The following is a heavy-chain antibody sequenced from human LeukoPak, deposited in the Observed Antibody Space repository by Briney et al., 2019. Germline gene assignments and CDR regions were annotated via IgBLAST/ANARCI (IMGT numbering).Heavy chain of an antibody. D-gene: IGHD3-3*01. Sequence: GGSLRLSCAASGFTFSSYAMHWVRQAPGKGLEWVAVISYDGSNKYYADSVKGRFTISRDNSKNTLYLQMNSLRAEDTAVYYCARDYYDFWSGYYTSERHYYYYYGMDVWGQGTTVTVSS. CDR1: GFTFSSYA. CDR2: ISYDGSNK. J-gene: IGHJ6*02. CDR3: ARDYYDFWSGYYTSERHYYYYYGMDV. V-gene: IGHV3-30-3*01.